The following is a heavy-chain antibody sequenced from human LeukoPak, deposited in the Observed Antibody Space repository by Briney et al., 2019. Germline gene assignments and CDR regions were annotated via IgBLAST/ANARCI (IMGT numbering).Heavy chain of an antibody. V-gene: IGHV3-33*08. CDR3: ARDLHYYVAMDV. CDR1: GYTFSDYG. J-gene: IGHJ6*02. D-gene: IGHD3-10*02. Sequence: GGSLRLSCTASGYTFSDYGMHWVRQAPGKGLEWLSVISYSGVVKFYADSVKGRFTISRDNSKNTLFLQLHNLRVEDTALYYCARDLHYYVAMDVWGQGTTVTVSS. CDR2: ISYSGVVK.